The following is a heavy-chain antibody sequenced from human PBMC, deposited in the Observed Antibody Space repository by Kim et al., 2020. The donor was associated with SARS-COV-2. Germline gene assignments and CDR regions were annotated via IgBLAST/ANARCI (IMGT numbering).Heavy chain of an antibody. V-gene: IGHV4-31*03. Sequence: SETLSLTCTVSRGSISNDNYFWSWVRQQPGKGLEWIGYISHRGSVYYNPSVQDRVTISIDTSGNQFSLEVNAVTAADTAVYFCAREIMQPGVTDGFAIWGQGTMVTISS. J-gene: IGHJ3*02. CDR3: AREIMQPGVTDGFAI. D-gene: IGHD3-16*01. CDR2: ISHRGSV. CDR1: RGSISNDNYF.